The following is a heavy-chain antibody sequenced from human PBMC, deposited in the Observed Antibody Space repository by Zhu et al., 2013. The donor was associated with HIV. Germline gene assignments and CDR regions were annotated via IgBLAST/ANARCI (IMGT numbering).Heavy chain of an antibody. CDR3: ARWFPVGATQYYFDY. J-gene: IGHJ4*02. CDR1: GYTFTGYY. Sequence: QVQLVQSGAEVKKPGASVKVSCKASGYTFTGYYMHWVRQAPGQGLEWMGWINPNSGGTNYAQKFQGRVTMTRDTSISTAYMELSRLRSDDTAVYYCARWFPVGATQYYFDYWGQGTLVTVSS. CDR2: INPNSGGT. D-gene: IGHD1-26*01. V-gene: IGHV1-2*02.